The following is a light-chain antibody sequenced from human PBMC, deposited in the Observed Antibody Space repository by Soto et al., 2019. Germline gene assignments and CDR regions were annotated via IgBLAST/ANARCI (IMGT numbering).Light chain of an antibody. CDR2: DAS. CDR1: QSVSSY. V-gene: IGKV3-11*01. CDR3: QQRSKWPFLT. J-gene: IGKJ4*01. Sequence: EIVLTQSPATLSLSPGERATLSCRASQSVSSYLAWYQQKPGQAPRLLIYDASNRATGIPARFSGSGSGTDFTLTISILEPEDFAVYYCQQRSKWPFLTFGGGTKVEIK.